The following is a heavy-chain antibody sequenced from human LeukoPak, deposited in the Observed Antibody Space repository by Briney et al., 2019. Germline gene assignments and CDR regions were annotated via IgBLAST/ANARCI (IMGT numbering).Heavy chain of an antibody. J-gene: IGHJ4*02. CDR2: IYSGAST. V-gene: IGHV3-53*01. D-gene: IGHD1-26*01. Sequence: LGGPLKLALAASGFTVSSNYISWVPQAPGRGLGWVSIIYSGASTYYADSVKGRFTISRDNSKNTLYLQMNSLRAEDTAVYYCARERSGSYGTEFDNWGQGTLVTVSS. CDR3: ARERSGSYGTEFDN. CDR1: GFTVSSNY.